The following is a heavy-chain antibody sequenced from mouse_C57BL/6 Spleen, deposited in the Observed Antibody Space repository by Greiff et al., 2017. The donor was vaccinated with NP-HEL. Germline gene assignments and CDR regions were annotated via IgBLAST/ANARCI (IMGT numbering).Heavy chain of an antibody. CDR3: ARNWGVIPFDY. V-gene: IGHV2-2*01. J-gene: IGHJ2*01. CDR1: GFTLTSYG. CDR2: IRSGGST. Sequence: VKLMESGPGLVQPSECLTITCTASGFTLTSYGVHWVRQSPGKGLEWLGVIRSGGSTDYNAAFISRLSISKDNSKSQVFFKMNSLQTDDTAIYYCARNWGVIPFDYWGQGTTLTVSS. D-gene: IGHD2-5*01.